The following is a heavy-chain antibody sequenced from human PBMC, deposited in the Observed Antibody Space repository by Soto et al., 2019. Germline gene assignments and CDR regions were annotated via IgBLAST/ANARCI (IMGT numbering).Heavy chain of an antibody. CDR1: GFTFSNAW. J-gene: IGHJ4*02. V-gene: IGHV3-15*01. CDR2: IRSKTDGGTT. CDR3: TTDPWLGHSFDY. Sequence: EVQLVESGGGLVKPGGSLRLSCAASGFTFSNAWMSWVRQAPGKGLEWVGRIRSKTDGGTTYYPAPMKGRFTISRDDSKNTLYLQINSLKTDDTAVYYCTTDPWLGHSFDYWGQGTLVTVSS. D-gene: IGHD6-19*01.